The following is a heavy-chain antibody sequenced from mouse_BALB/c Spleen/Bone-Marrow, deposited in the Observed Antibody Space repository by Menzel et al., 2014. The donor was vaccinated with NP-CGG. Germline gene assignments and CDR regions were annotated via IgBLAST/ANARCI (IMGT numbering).Heavy chain of an antibody. J-gene: IGHJ3*01. D-gene: IGHD4-1*01. Sequence: VQLQQSGAELAKPGASVKMSCKVSDYTFTSYWIHWVKQRPGQGLEWIGYIDPGTAYTEYSQKFKDKATLTADKSSSTAYMQLSSLTSEDSAVYYCARYWDAYWGQGTLVTVSA. CDR3: ARYWDAY. V-gene: IGHV1-7*01. CDR2: IDPGTAYT. CDR1: DYTFTSYW.